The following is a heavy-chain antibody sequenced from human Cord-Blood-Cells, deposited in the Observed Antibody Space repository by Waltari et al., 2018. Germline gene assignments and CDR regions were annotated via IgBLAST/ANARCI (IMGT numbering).Heavy chain of an antibody. CDR2: INHSGST. V-gene: IGHV4-34*01. CDR3: ARGFGGSVDI. D-gene: IGHD3-16*01. Sequence: QVQLQQWGAGLLKPSMTLSLTSAVYGGSFSGYYWRWIRQPPGKGLECIGEINHSGSTNDTPSLKRRVTLSVHTSKNQFALMMSSVTAADSAVYYCARGFGGSVDIWGQGTMVTVSS. CDR1: GGSFSGYY. J-gene: IGHJ3*02.